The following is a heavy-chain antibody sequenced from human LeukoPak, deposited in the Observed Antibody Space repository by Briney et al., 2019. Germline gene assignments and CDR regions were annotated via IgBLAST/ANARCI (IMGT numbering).Heavy chain of an antibody. J-gene: IGHJ5*02. CDR1: GYTFTSYG. D-gene: IGHD6-19*01. CDR2: ISAYNGNT. V-gene: IGHV1-18*01. CDR3: ARYQIAVPEFDP. Sequence: ASVKVSCKASGYTFTSYGISWVRQAPGQGLEWMGWISAYNGNTNYALKLQGRVTMTTDTSTSTAYMELRSLRSDDTAVYYCARYQIAVPEFDPWGQGTLVPVSS.